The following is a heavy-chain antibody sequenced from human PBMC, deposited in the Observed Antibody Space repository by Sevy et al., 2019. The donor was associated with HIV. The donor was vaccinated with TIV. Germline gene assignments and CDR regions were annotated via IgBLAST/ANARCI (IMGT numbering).Heavy chain of an antibody. D-gene: IGHD3-16*01. CDR2: ISHDGSYP. Sequence: GGSLRLSCAASRFTYSTHDIHWVRQAPGKGLEWVAVISHDGSYPYYTDSVKGRFTISRDDSKNKAYLQMNSLRADDSGVYYCAKGQGYDYIWGNERSEYYFDYWGQGTLVTVSS. V-gene: IGHV3-30*18. CDR3: AKGQGYDYIWGNERSEYYFDY. J-gene: IGHJ4*02. CDR1: RFTYSTHD.